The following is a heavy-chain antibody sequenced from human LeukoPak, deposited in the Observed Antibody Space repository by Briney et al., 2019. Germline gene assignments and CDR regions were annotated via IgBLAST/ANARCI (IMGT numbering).Heavy chain of an antibody. CDR2: ISGSGGST. CDR1: GFTFSSYA. CDR3: AKDISYYYDSSGYYVY. D-gene: IGHD3-22*01. Sequence: GGSLRLSCAASGFTFSSYAMRWVRQAPGKGLEWVSAISGSGGSTYYADSVKGRFTISRDNSKNTLYLQMNSLRAEDTAVYYCAKDISYYYDSSGYYVYWGQGTLVTVSS. J-gene: IGHJ4*02. V-gene: IGHV3-23*01.